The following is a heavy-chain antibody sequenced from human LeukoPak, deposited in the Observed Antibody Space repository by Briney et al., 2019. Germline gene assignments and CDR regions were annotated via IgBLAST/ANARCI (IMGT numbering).Heavy chain of an antibody. Sequence: SETLSLTCTVSGYSISSGYYWGWIQQPPGKGLEWIGSIYHSGSTYYNPSLKSRVTISVDTSKNQFSLKLSSVTAADTAVYYCARLAGYDFWSGYGYYYYYMDVWGKGTTVTVSS. CDR2: IYHSGST. CDR3: ARLAGYDFWSGYGYYYYYMDV. V-gene: IGHV4-38-2*02. J-gene: IGHJ6*03. D-gene: IGHD3-3*01. CDR1: GYSISSGYY.